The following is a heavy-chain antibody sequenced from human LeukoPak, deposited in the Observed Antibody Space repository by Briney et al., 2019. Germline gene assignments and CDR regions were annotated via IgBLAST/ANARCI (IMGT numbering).Heavy chain of an antibody. J-gene: IGHJ5*02. D-gene: IGHD3-10*01. CDR1: GFAFKNAW. CDR3: ARVGGVGYYIGSASPHFWFDP. V-gene: IGHV3-7*01. CDR2: IKGDGSDK. Sequence: PGGSLRLSCAASGFAFKNAWMSWVRQAPGKGLEWVANIKGDGSDKYYVDFVRGRFTVSRDNAKNSLYLQMKSLRAEDAAVYYCARVGGVGYYIGSASPHFWFDPWGQGTLVTVSS.